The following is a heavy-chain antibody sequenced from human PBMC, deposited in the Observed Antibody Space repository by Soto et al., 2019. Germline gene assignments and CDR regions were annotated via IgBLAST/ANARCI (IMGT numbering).Heavy chain of an antibody. D-gene: IGHD6-19*01. J-gene: IGHJ4*02. CDR1: GFTFSNAW. Sequence: GGSLRLSCAASGFTFSNAWMNWVRQAPGKGLEWVGRIKSKTDGGTTDYAAPVKGRFTISRDDSINTLYLQMNSLKTEDTAVYYCAVAPQWLVRRFDYWRQGTVVTVSS. V-gene: IGHV3-15*07. CDR3: AVAPQWLVRRFDY. CDR2: IKSKTDGGTT.